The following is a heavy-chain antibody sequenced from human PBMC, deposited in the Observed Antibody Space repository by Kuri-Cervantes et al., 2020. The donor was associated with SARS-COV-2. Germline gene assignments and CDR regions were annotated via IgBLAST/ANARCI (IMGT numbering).Heavy chain of an antibody. V-gene: IGHV5-51*01. CDR1: GYSFTTYW. Sequence: KVSCKASGYSFTTYWIGWVRQMPGKGLEWMGIIYPDDSNTRYSPSFQGQVTISADKSLSTAYLQWSSLKASDTAIYYCARHDASRTGTFYVVYWGQGTLVTVSS. J-gene: IGHJ4*02. CDR2: IYPDDSNT. D-gene: IGHD1-26*01. CDR3: ARHDASRTGTFYVVY.